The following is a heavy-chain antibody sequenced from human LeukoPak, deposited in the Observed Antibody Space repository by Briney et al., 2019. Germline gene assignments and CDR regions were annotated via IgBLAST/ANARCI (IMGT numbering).Heavy chain of an antibody. D-gene: IGHD5-18*01. CDR2: ISYDGSDK. CDR1: GFTFSSYG. Sequence: GGSLTLSCAASGFTFSSYGMHWVRQAPGKGLEWVAVISYDGSDKYYADSVKGRFTISRDNSKNTLYLQMNSLRAEDTAVYYCAKDEAQFERGYSYGYYSDYYYGMDVWGQGTTVTVSS. J-gene: IGHJ6*02. CDR3: AKDEAQFERGYSYGYYSDYYYGMDV. V-gene: IGHV3-30*18.